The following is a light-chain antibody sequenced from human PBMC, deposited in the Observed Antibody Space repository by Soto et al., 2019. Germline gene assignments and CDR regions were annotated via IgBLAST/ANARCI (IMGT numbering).Light chain of an antibody. J-gene: IGKJ4*01. Sequence: EIVLTQSPATLSLSPGNRATLSCRASESVSRYLAWYQQKPGQAPRLLIYDASSRAAGIPARFSGSGSGTDFTLTITSLEPEDFAVYYYQQRSDWPSTFGGGTKVEIK. CDR2: DAS. CDR1: ESVSRY. CDR3: QQRSDWPST. V-gene: IGKV3-11*01.